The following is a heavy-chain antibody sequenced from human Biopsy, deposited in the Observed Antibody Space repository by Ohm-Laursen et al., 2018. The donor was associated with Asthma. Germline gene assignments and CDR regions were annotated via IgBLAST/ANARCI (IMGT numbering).Heavy chain of an antibody. CDR3: ARLWEEVDC. CDR1: ADSISSNNFY. J-gene: IGHJ4*02. D-gene: IGHD1-26*01. Sequence: GTLSLTCPVSADSISSNNFYWGWIRQPPGKGLEWIATISYTGNTYYNPSLKSRVTISLDTSNNQFSLRLSSVTAADTAVYYCARLWEEVDCWGQGALVTVSS. V-gene: IGHV4-39*01. CDR2: ISYTGNT.